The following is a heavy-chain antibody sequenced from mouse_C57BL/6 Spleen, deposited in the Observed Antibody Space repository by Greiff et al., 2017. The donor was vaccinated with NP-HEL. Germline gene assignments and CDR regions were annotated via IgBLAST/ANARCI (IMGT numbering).Heavy chain of an antibody. CDR1: GYTFTDYY. CDR2: INPNNGGT. D-gene: IGHD2-1*01. J-gene: IGHJ1*03. CDR3: ARWGNYRYFDV. Sequence: EVQLQQSGPELVKPGASVKISCKASGYTFTDYYMNWVKQSHGKSLEWIGDINPNNGGTSYNQKFKGKATLTVDKSSSTAYMELSSLTSEDSAVYYCARWGNYRYFDVWGTGTTVTVSS. V-gene: IGHV1-26*01.